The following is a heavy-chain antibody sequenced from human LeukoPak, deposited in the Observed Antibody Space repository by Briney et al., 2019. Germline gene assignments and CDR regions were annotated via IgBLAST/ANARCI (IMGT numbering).Heavy chain of an antibody. CDR3: ARDLDCSGGSCYSNWFDP. CDR2: INPSGGST. V-gene: IGHV1-46*01. D-gene: IGHD2-15*01. J-gene: IGHJ5*02. Sequence: SVKVSYKASGYTFTSYYMHWVRQAPGQGLEGMGIINPSGGSTSYAQKFQGRVTMTRDTSTSTVYMELSRLRSEDTAVYYCARDLDCSGGSCYSNWFDPWGQGTLVTVSS. CDR1: GYTFTSYY.